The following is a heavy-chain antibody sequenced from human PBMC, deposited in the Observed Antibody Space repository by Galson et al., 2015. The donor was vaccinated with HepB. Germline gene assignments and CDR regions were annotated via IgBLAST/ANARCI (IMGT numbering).Heavy chain of an antibody. Sequence: SETLSLTCTVSGGSISSSSYYWGWIRQPPGKGLEWIGSIYYSGSTYYNPSLKSRVTISVDTSKNQFSLKLSSVTAADTAVYYCATVPGDRDYWGQGTLVTVSS. V-gene: IGHV4-39*01. CDR3: ATVPGDRDY. J-gene: IGHJ4*02. CDR2: IYYSGST. CDR1: GGSISSSSYY. D-gene: IGHD7-27*01.